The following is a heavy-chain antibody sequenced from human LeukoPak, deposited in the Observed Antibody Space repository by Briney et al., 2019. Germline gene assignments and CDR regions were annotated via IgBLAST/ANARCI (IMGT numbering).Heavy chain of an antibody. V-gene: IGHV3-53*01. D-gene: IGHD5-12*01. CDR3: ARSRVGYYFDY. J-gene: IGHJ4*02. Sequence: GGSLRLSCTVSGFTVSSNSMSGVPQAPGKGRGWVSFIYSDNTHYSHSVKGRFTISRDNAKNSLYLQMNSLRAEDTAVYYCARSRVGYYFDYWGQGTLVTVSS. CDR2: IYSDNT. CDR1: GFTVSSNS.